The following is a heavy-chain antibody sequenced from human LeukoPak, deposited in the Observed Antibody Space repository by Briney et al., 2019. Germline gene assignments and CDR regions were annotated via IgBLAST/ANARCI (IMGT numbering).Heavy chain of an antibody. V-gene: IGHV4-34*01. Sequence: PSETLSLTCAVYGGSFSGYYWSWIRQPPGKGLEGIGEINHSGSTNYNPSLKSRVTISVDTSKNQFSLKLRSVTAADTAVYYCARERDCSGFLDYWGQGTLVTVSS. CDR3: ARERDCSGFLDY. D-gene: IGHD3-22*01. CDR1: GGSFSGYY. CDR2: INHSGST. J-gene: IGHJ4*02.